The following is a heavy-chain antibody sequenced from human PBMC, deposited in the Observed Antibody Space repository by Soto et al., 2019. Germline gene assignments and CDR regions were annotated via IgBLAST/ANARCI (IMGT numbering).Heavy chain of an antibody. CDR1: GFTFSSYG. CDR2: IWYDGSNK. CDR3: AREGGPGSIAAAGTGYYGMDV. Sequence: QVQLVESGGGVVQPGRSLRLSCAASGFTFSSYGMHWVRQAPGKGLEWVAVIWYDGSNKYYADSVKGRFTISRDNSKNTLYLQMNSLRAEDTAVYYCAREGGPGSIAAAGTGYYGMDVWGQGTTVTVSS. D-gene: IGHD6-13*01. J-gene: IGHJ6*02. V-gene: IGHV3-33*01.